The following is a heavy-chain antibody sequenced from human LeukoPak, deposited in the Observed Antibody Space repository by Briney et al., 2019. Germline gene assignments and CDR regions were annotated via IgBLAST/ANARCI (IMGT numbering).Heavy chain of an antibody. J-gene: IGHJ4*02. CDR3: ARDGAYCDGGSCYSGYCDY. CDR1: GFTFSSYG. CDR2: LWYDGNNK. V-gene: IGHV3-33*01. Sequence: PGGSLRLSWAAAGFTFSSYGMHLVRQAPGKGLEWGAILWYDGNNKHYADFVKGGFTISRDNSKSTLYLEMNSLRAEDTAVYYCARDGAYCDGGSCYSGYCDYWGQGTLVTVSS. D-gene: IGHD2-15*01.